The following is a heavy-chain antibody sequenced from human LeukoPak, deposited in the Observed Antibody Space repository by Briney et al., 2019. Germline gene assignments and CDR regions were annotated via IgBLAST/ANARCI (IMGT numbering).Heavy chain of an antibody. D-gene: IGHD3-3*01. CDR3: ARTLRFFRFLDV. V-gene: IGHV3-30*03. CDR1: GFTFSTYW. CDR2: ISYDGSNK. J-gene: IGHJ6*02. Sequence: GGSLRLYCEASGFTFSTYWMTWVRQAPGKGLELVAVISYDGSNKYYADSVKGRFTISRDNSKNTLYLQMNSLRAEDTAVYYCARTLRFFRFLDVWGQGTTVTVSS.